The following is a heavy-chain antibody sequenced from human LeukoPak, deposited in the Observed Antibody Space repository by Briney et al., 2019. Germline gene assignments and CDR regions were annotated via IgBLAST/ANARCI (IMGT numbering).Heavy chain of an antibody. CDR2: IWHDGSNQ. J-gene: IGHJ4*02. CDR1: GFTFSSYW. Sequence: PGGSLRLSCAASGFTFSSYWMHWVRQTPGKGLEWVAVIWHDGSNQTYTDSVKGRFTISRGNSKNTLDLHMNSLRAEDTAVYYCARDRGPGGLAGTYYWGQGTLVTVSS. D-gene: IGHD6-19*01. V-gene: IGHV3-33*08. CDR3: ARDRGPGGLAGTYY.